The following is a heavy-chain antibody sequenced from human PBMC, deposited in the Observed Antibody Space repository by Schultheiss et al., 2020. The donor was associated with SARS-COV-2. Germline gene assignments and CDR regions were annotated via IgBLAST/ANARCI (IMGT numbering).Heavy chain of an antibody. J-gene: IGHJ4*02. CDR2: IYYSGST. D-gene: IGHD3-3*01. CDR3: ARVAGDFWSTEYYFDY. Sequence: SETLYLTCTVSGGSISSYYWGWIRQPPGKGLEWIGYIYYSGSTNYNPSLKSRVTISVDTSKNQFSLKLSSVTAADTAVYYCARVAGDFWSTEYYFDYWGQGTLVTVAS. CDR1: GGSISSYY. V-gene: IGHV4-59*01.